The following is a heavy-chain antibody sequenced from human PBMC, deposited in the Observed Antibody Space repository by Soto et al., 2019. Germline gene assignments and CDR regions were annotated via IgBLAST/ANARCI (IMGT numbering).Heavy chain of an antibody. D-gene: IGHD1-26*01. CDR1: GFTFSNYA. CDR2: ISDSDGE. V-gene: IGHV3-23*01. CDR3: AKRAFESVFSGKYYYHFDS. J-gene: IGHJ5*01. Sequence: GGSLRLSCVGSGFTFSNYAMTWVRQTPGKGLEWVSSISDSDGEHYADSVKGRFTISRDNPKNTLYLQMSSLRAEDTAVYFCAKRAFESVFSGKYYYHFDSWGHGTLVTVSS.